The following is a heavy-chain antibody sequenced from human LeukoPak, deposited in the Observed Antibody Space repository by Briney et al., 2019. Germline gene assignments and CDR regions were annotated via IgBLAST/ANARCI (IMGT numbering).Heavy chain of an antibody. J-gene: IGHJ4*02. CDR3: ARDVGTTGWHTFDY. D-gene: IGHD3-9*01. CDR2: TYYRSKWDN. Sequence: SQTLSLTCAISGDSVSSNNGAWNWIRQSPSRGLEWLGRTYYRSKWDNDYAGSLMSRITISPDTSKNQFSLQLYSVTPEDTAVYYCARDVGTTGWHTFDYWGQGTLVTVSS. CDR1: GDSVSSNNGA. V-gene: IGHV6-1*01.